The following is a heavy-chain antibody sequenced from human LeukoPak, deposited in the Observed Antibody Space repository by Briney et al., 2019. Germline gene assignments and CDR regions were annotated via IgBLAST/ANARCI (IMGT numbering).Heavy chain of an antibody. CDR2: IYTSGST. CDR1: GFTVSSNY. Sequence: GSLRLYCAASGFTVSSNYMSWVRQAPGKGLEWVSVIYTSGSTYYADSVKGRFTISRDNSQTTLDLQMNSLRTEDTAVYYCTKGLWAGVSAARDWGQGALVTVSS. J-gene: IGHJ4*02. CDR3: TKGLWAGVSAARD. D-gene: IGHD2-8*01. V-gene: IGHV3-66*01.